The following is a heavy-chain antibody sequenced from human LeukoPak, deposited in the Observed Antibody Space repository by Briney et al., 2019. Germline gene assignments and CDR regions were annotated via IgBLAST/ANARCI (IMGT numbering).Heavy chain of an antibody. D-gene: IGHD5-12*01. J-gene: IGHJ4*02. CDR2: ISSRSSTI. CDR3: ARGTGYSGYDLLDY. Sequence: GGSLRLSCAASGFTFSGYEMDWVRQAPGQGLEWVSSISSRSSTIYYTDSVKGRFTISRDNAKNSVYLQMNGLRAEDTAVYYCARGTGYSGYDLLDYWGQGTLVTVSS. CDR1: GFTFSGYE. V-gene: IGHV3-48*03.